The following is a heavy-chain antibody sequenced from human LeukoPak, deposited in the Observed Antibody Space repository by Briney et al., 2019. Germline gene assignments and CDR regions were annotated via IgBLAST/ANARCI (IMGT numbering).Heavy chain of an antibody. V-gene: IGHV3-23*01. J-gene: IGHJ4*02. CDR2: ISGSGGST. CDR3: AKRYCTSTKCYQLDY. Sequence: PGGSLRLSCAASGSTFSTYAMSWVRQAPGKGLEWVSGISGSGGSTYYADSVKGRFTISRDNSKNTLYLQMNSLRAEDTAVYYCAKRYCTSTKCYQLDYWGQGTLVTVSS. D-gene: IGHD2-2*01. CDR1: GSTFSTYA.